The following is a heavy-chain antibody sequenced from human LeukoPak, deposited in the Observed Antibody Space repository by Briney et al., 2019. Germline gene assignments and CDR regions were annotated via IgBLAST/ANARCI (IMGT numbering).Heavy chain of an antibody. CDR1: SYSISSDYY. CDR2: IYHSGGT. V-gene: IGHV4-38-2*01. Sequence: SETLSLTCAVSSYSISSDYYWGWIRQPPGKGLEWIGSIYHSGGTYYNPSLKSRVTLSVDTSKNQFSLKLSSVTAADTAVYYCARVGWNFKYYFDYWGRGTLVTVSS. D-gene: IGHD1-7*01. CDR3: ARVGWNFKYYFDY. J-gene: IGHJ4*02.